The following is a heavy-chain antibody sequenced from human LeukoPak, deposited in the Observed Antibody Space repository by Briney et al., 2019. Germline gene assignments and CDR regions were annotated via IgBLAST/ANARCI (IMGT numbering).Heavy chain of an antibody. CDR1: VYSFTTYT. Sequence: ASVKVSCKASVYSFTTYTMYWVRHAPGQGLEWMGWITPSGGTNYPQKFQGRVAITRDTSITTAYMDLSRLTSDDTAVYYCARDRYGDGFAHFDYWGQGALVTVSS. D-gene: IGHD5-18*01. J-gene: IGHJ4*02. CDR3: ARDRYGDGFAHFDY. CDR2: ITPSGGT. V-gene: IGHV1-2*02.